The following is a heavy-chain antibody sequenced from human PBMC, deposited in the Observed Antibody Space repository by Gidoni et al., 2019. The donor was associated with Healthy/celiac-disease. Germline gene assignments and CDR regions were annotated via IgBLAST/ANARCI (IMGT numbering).Heavy chain of an antibody. V-gene: IGHV4-39*01. J-gene: IGHJ4*02. CDR2: IYYSGST. Sequence: QLQLQESGPGLVKPSETLSLTCTVPGGSISSSSYYWGWIRQPPGKGLEWIGSIYYSGSTYYNPSLKSRVTIAVDTSKNQFSLKLSSVTAADTAVYYCARRIAVAGSGFDYWGQGTLVTVSS. CDR1: GGSISSSSYY. CDR3: ARRIAVAGSGFDY. D-gene: IGHD6-19*01.